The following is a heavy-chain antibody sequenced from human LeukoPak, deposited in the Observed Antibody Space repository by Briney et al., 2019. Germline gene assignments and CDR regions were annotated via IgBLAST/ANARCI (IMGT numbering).Heavy chain of an antibody. D-gene: IGHD6-13*01. CDR3: ARDLNSWSYRYYSYMDV. Sequence: ETLSLTCTVCGGLLSSFCWTWIRPTSGKGVDWIRHFCSSGTTTYSPALKSRVTMSLDASKNEFSLKLRSVTAADTAMYYCARDLNSWSYRYYSYMDVWGKGTTVTVS. CDR1: GGLLSSFC. CDR2: FCSSGTT. J-gene: IGHJ6*03. V-gene: IGHV4-59*01.